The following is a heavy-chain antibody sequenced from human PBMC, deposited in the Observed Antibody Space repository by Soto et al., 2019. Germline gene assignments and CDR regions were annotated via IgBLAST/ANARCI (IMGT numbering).Heavy chain of an antibody. J-gene: IGHJ4*02. Sequence: QVQLVESGGGVVQPGRSLRLSCAASGFTFSSYGMHWVRQAPGKGLEWVAVISYDGSNKYYADSVKGRFTISRDNSKNTLYLQMNSLRAEDTAVYYCAKRRFGEFGMYYFDYWGQGTLVTVSS. D-gene: IGHD3-10*01. V-gene: IGHV3-30*18. CDR3: AKRRFGEFGMYYFDY. CDR2: ISYDGSNK. CDR1: GFTFSSYG.